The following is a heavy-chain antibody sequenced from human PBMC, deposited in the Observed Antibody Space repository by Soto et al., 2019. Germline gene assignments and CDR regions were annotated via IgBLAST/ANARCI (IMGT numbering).Heavy chain of an antibody. CDR3: ARNDFWSGYYFFYYYYGMDV. D-gene: IGHD3-3*01. CDR2: IIPIFGTA. Sequence: SVKVSCKASGGTFSSYAISWVRQAPGQGPEWMGGIIPIFGTANYAQKFQGRVTITADESTSTAYMELSSLRSEDTAVYYCARNDFWSGYYFFYYYYGMDVWGQGTTVTVSS. J-gene: IGHJ6*02. V-gene: IGHV1-69*13. CDR1: GGTFSSYA.